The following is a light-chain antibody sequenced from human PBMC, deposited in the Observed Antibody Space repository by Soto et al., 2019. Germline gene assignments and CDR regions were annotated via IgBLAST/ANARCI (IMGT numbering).Light chain of an antibody. CDR1: SSDVGNYNL. CDR3: NSYTSSNTHV. Sequence: QSVLTQPASVSGSPGQSITISCTGTSSDVGNYNLVSWYQQHPGKAPELMIYDVSYRPSGVSNRFSGSKSGNTASLTISGLQAEDEADYYCNSYTSSNTHVFGTGTKLTVL. J-gene: IGLJ1*01. V-gene: IGLV2-14*01. CDR2: DVS.